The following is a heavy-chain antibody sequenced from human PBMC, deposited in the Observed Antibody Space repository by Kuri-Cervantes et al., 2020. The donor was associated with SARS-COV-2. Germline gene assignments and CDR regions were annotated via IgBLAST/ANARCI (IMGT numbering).Heavy chain of an antibody. J-gene: IGHJ6*02. CDR3: ARGAGEYYYYGMDV. Sequence: SVKVSCKASGYTFTGYYMYWVRQAPGQGLEWMGGIIPIFGTANYAQKFQGRVTITADKSTNTAYMELSSLRSEDTAVYYCARGAGEYYYYGMDVWGQGTTVTVSS. V-gene: IGHV1-69*06. D-gene: IGHD3-16*01. CDR1: GYTFTGYY. CDR2: IIPIFGTA.